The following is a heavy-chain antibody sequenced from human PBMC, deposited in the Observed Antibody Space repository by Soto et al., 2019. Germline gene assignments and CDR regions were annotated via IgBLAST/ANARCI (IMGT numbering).Heavy chain of an antibody. Sequence: EVQLLESGGGLVQPGESLRLSCAASGFTFNNYAMTWVRQAPGKGLEWLSGISGSGGSTYYANSVKGRFIISRDNYKNTLYLQMNSLRVEDTATYYCAKSPTTTSPRVDSWGQGTLVTVSS. J-gene: IGHJ4*02. D-gene: IGHD4-4*01. CDR3: AKSPTTTSPRVDS. CDR1: GFTFNNYA. CDR2: ISGSGGST. V-gene: IGHV3-23*01.